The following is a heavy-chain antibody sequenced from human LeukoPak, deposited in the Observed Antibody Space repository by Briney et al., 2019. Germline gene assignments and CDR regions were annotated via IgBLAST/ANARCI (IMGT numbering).Heavy chain of an antibody. CDR1: GFIFSSYW. J-gene: IGHJ4*02. CDR2: IHPDGVEQ. Sequence: SGGSLRLSCEASGFIFSSYWMGWVRRVPGKGLEWVANIHPDGVEQNYVDSVTGRFTMSRDNAKNSLDLQMNSLRVEDTAVYYCARGGYSFDYLGQGTLVVVST. V-gene: IGHV3-7*01. CDR3: ARGGYSFDY. D-gene: IGHD5-18*01.